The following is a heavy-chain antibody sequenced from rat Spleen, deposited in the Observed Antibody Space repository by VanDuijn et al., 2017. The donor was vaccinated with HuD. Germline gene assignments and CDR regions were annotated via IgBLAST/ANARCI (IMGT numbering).Heavy chain of an antibody. CDR2: VWGAGNT. CDR1: GFSLTANN. V-gene: IGHV2-1*01. J-gene: IGHJ2*01. D-gene: IGHD1-9*01. Sequence: QVQLKESGPGLVQPSQTLSLSCTVSGFSLTANNVHWVRQPPGKGLEWMGGVWGAGNTDYTSALKYRLSISRDTSKSQGFLKMNSLQTEDTSIYFCTGGGYIPLFAYWGQGVMVTVSS. CDR3: TGGGYIPLFAY.